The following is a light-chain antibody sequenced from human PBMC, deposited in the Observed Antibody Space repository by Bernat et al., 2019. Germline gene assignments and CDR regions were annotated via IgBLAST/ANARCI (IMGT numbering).Light chain of an antibody. J-gene: IGKJ2*01. CDR3: QQYNAWPLT. V-gene: IGKV3-15*01. CDR2: AAS. Sequence: IVMTQSPPSLSVSPGESATLFCRATENINTGLAWYHHRPGQAPRLLISAASTRATGIPARFSASGSGTEFTLTINSLQSEDFGIYYCQQYNAWPLTFGQGTKLE. CDR1: ENINTG.